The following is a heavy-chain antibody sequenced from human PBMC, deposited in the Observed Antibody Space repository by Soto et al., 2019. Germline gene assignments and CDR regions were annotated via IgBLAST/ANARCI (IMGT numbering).Heavy chain of an antibody. CDR3: ARGLVTMVRGVIPHYYMDV. D-gene: IGHD3-10*01. Sequence: SETLSLTCAVYGGSFSGYYWSWIRQPPGKGLEWIGYIYYSGSTNYNPSLKSRVTISVDTSKNQFSLKLSSVTAADTAVYYCARGLVTMVRGVIPHYYMDVWGKGTTVTVSS. CDR2: IYYSGST. J-gene: IGHJ6*03. V-gene: IGHV4-59*01. CDR1: GGSFSGYY.